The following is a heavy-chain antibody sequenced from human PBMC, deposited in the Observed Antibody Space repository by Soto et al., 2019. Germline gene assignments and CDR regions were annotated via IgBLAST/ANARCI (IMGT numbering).Heavy chain of an antibody. V-gene: IGHV3-53*01. CDR2: IYSGGYT. Sequence: EVQLVESGGGLIQPGGSLRLSCAVSGFTVSNNYMSWVRQAPGKGLEGVSVIYSGGYTAYGDSVKGRFTISRDNSKNTLFLKRNSLSAEDRVLYYCGASPGGGGYWGQGTLVTVSS. CDR3: GASPGGGGY. CDR1: GFTVSNNY. D-gene: IGHD3-10*01. J-gene: IGHJ4*02.